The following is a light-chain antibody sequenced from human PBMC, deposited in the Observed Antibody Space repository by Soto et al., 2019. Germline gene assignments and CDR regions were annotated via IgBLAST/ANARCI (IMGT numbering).Light chain of an antibody. V-gene: IGLV4-69*01. CDR3: QTWGTDNQV. Sequence: QSVLTQSPSASASLGASVKLTCTLSSGHINYAIAWHQQQPEKGPRYLMTLNSDGTHTRGDGIPDRFSGSSSGAERYLTISSLQSDDEADYYCQTWGTDNQVFGGGTKVTV. CDR1: SGHINYA. CDR2: LNSDGTH. J-gene: IGLJ2*01.